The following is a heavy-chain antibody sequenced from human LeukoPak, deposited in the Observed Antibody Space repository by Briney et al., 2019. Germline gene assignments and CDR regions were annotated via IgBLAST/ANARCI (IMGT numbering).Heavy chain of an antibody. CDR3: AKNAPYYYGSGSYYNVYFDY. D-gene: IGHD3-10*01. V-gene: IGHV3-7*01. CDR2: IKQDGSEK. Sequence: GGSLRLSCAASGFTFSSYSMSWVRQAPGKGLEWVANIKQDGSEKYYVDSVEGRFTISRDNAKNSLYLQMNSLRAEDTAVYYCAKNAPYYYGSGSYYNVYFDYWGQGTLVTVSS. J-gene: IGHJ4*02. CDR1: GFTFSSYS.